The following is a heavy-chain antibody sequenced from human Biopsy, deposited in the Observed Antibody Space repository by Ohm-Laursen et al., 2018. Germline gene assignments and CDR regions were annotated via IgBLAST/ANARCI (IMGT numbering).Heavy chain of an antibody. CDR1: GDSVSSGSFY. CDR3: ARDRRYYSDRTVPGYFDL. V-gene: IGHV4-61*01. D-gene: IGHD3-22*01. Sequence: SDTLSLTCTVSGDSVSSGSFYWTWIRQPPGQGLEYIGYIYDRGSTANYNPSLESRVTMSVDMPKNQFSLKLSSVTAADTAIYYCARDRRYYSDRTVPGYFDLWGRGALVTVSS. CDR2: IYDRGSTA. J-gene: IGHJ2*01.